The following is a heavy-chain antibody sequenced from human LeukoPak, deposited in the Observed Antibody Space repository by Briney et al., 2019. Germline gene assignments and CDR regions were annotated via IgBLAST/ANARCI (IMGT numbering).Heavy chain of an antibody. CDR3: ASNYYDSSGYFIYNWFDP. J-gene: IGHJ5*02. CDR1: GGSFSGYY. V-gene: IGHV4-34*01. CDR2: INHSGST. Sequence: SETLSLTCAVYGGSFSGYYWSWIRQPPGKGLEWIGEINHSGSTNYNPSLKSRVTISVDTSKNQFSLKLSSVTAADTAVYYCASNYYDSSGYFIYNWFDPWGQGTLVTVSS. D-gene: IGHD3-22*01.